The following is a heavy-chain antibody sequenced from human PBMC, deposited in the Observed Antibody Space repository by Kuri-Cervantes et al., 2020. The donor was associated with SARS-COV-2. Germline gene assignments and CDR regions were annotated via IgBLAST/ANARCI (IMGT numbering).Heavy chain of an antibody. CDR1: GFTFRDYY. CDR3: SRDQVSAAGTANY. D-gene: IGHD6-13*01. Sequence: GESLKISCVASGFTFRDYYMSWIRQAPGKGLEWISYISSSDSITYYADSVKGRFTISRDNAKRTLFLQMNSLRVDDTAVYYCSRDQVSAAGTANYWGQGALVTVSS. CDR2: ISSSDSIT. V-gene: IGHV3-11*01. J-gene: IGHJ4*02.